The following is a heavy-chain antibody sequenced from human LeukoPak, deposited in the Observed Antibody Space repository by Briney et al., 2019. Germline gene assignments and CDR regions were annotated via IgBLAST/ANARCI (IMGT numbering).Heavy chain of an antibody. Sequence: GGSLRLSCAASGFTFSGSAMHWVRQASGKGLEWVGRIRSKANSYATAYAASVKGRFTISRDDSKNTAYLQMNSLKTEDTAVYYCTREERSITMVRGVIYYYYMDVWGKGTTVTISS. CDR2: IRSKANSYAT. J-gene: IGHJ6*03. CDR1: GFTFSGSA. V-gene: IGHV3-73*01. D-gene: IGHD3-10*01. CDR3: TREERSITMVRGVIYYYYMDV.